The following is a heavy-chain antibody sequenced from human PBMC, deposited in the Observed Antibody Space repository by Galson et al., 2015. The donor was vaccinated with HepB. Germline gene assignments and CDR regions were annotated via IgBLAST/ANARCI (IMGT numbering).Heavy chain of an antibody. CDR1: GFTFSSYG. J-gene: IGHJ6*02. CDR3: ARDLLRFLELYYYGMDV. CDR2: IWYDGSNK. Sequence: SLRLSCAASGFTFSSYGMHWVRQAPGKGLEWVAVIWYDGSNKYYADSVKGRFTISRDNSKNTLYLQMNSLRAEDTAVYYCARDLLRFLELYYYGMDVWGQGTTITVSS. V-gene: IGHV3-33*01. D-gene: IGHD3-3*01.